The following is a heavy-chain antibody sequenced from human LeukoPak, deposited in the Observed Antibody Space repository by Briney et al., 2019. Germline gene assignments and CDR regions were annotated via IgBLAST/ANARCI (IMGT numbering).Heavy chain of an antibody. CDR3: AKDKYSSSWALDY. D-gene: IGHD6-13*01. Sequence: GGSLRLSCAASGFTFSSYWMSWVRQAPGKGLEWVSLVSGDGGSTYYADSVKGRFTISRDNSKNSLYLQMNSLRTEDTALYYCAKDKYSSSWALDYWGQGTLVTVSS. CDR1: GFTFSSYW. J-gene: IGHJ4*02. CDR2: VSGDGGST. V-gene: IGHV3-43*02.